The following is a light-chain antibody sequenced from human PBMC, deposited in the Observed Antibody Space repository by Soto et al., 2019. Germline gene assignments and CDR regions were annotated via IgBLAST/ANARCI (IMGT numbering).Light chain of an antibody. J-gene: IGLJ1*01. CDR2: EVI. V-gene: IGLV2-14*01. CDR1: RSDIGSYDF. Sequence: QSALTQPASVSGSPGQSITISCTGSRSDIGSYDFVSWYQQHPGKVPKLIIYEVIHRPSGVSHRFSGSKSGSTASLTISGLQAEDEADYYCSSYTTSSTYVFGTGTKVTVL. CDR3: SSYTTSSTYV.